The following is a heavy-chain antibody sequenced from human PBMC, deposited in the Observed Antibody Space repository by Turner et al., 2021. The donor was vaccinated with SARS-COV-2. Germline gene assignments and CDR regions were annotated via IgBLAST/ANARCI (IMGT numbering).Heavy chain of an antibody. V-gene: IGHV3-66*01. CDR3: AREVADFWSGYYGY. CDR1: GLPVSSNY. J-gene: IGHJ4*02. D-gene: IGHD3-3*01. CDR2: IYSGGST. Sequence: EAQLVESGGGLFQPGGSLRVSCAASGLPVSSNYMNWVRQAPGNGLEWVSVIYSGGSTYYADSVKGRFTISRDNSKNTLYLQMNSLRAEDTAVYYCAREVADFWSGYYGYWGQGTLVTVSS.